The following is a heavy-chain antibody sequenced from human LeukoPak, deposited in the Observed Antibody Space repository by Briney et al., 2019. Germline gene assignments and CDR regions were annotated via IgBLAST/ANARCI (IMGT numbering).Heavy chain of an antibody. CDR2: IYPGDSDT. CDR3: ARREDSSGHFDY. Sequence: GESLKISCKGSGYSFISYWIGWVRQMPGKGLEWMGIIYPGDSDTRYSPSFQGRVTISADKSINTAYLQWSSLKASDTAMYYCARREDSSGHFDYWGQGTLVTVSS. J-gene: IGHJ4*02. V-gene: IGHV5-51*01. D-gene: IGHD6-19*01. CDR1: GYSFISYW.